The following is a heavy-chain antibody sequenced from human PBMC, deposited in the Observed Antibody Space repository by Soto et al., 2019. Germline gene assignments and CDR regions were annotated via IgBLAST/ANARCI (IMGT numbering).Heavy chain of an antibody. D-gene: IGHD2-2*03. CDR1: GFTFANSA. J-gene: IGHJ3*02. CDR2: IVVDSGQK. CDR3: AAELDHAADDALDI. V-gene: IGHV1-58*02. Sequence: GASVKVSCKASGFTFANSARQWVRQALGQRLEWIGWIVVDSGQKKYAQNFQGRVTISRDVSTSTAYMELSSLTSEDTAVYYCAAELDHAADDALDIWGLGTMVTVSS.